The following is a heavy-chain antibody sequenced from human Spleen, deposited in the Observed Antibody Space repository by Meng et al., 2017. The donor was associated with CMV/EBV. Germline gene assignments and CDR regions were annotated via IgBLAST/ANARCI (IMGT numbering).Heavy chain of an antibody. J-gene: IGHJ6*02. V-gene: IGHV4-34*01. CDR3: ARWGGATISHFHYGVDV. Sequence: GSLRLSCTVSGGSISSHYWSWIRQPPGKGLEWIGEINHSGISNYNPSLKSRVTISEDTSKNQFSLRLSSVTAADTAVYYCARWGGATISHFHYGVDVWGQGTTVTVSS. D-gene: IGHD5-12*01. CDR2: INHSGIS. CDR1: GGSISSHY.